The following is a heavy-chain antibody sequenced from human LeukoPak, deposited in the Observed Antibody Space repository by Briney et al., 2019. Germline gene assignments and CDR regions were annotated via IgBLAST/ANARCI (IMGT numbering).Heavy chain of an antibody. CDR1: GFSFSKYS. D-gene: IGHD1-26*01. CDR2: ISSSSYI. CDR3: ARYPSGSIGY. V-gene: IGHV3-21*01. Sequence: GGSLRLSCVASGFSFSKYSMNWVRQAPGKGLEWVSSISSSSYIYYADSVKGRFTISRDNAKNSLYLQMNSLRAEDTAVYYCARYPSGSIGYWGQGTLVTVSS. J-gene: IGHJ4*02.